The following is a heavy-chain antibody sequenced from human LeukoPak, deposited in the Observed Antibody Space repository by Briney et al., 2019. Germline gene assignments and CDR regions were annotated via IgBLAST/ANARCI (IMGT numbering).Heavy chain of an antibody. Sequence: ASVKVSCKASGYTFTSYGISWVRQAPGQGLEWMGWISAYNGNTNYAQKLQGRVTMTTDTSTSTAYMELRNLRSDDTAVYYCARDGGPYYDSSGYYESRAFDIWGQGTMVTVSS. CDR3: ARDGGPYYDSSGYYESRAFDI. J-gene: IGHJ3*02. V-gene: IGHV1-18*01. CDR2: ISAYNGNT. CDR1: GYTFTSYG. D-gene: IGHD3-22*01.